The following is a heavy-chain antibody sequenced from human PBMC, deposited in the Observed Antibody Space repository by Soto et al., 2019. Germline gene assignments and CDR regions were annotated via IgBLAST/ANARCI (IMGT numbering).Heavy chain of an antibody. J-gene: IGHJ6*02. D-gene: IGHD3-3*01. Sequence: EVQLVESGGGLVQPGRSLRLSCVGSGFTFEDYVMHWVRQVPGKGLEWVSHMSWDGYSIGYAGSVRGRFTISRDNAKNSPFLEMNTLRPEATALYYCARSWSGSTSGRVDVWCQGTTVTVSS. CDR2: MSWDGYSI. CDR1: GFTFEDYV. V-gene: IGHV3-9*01. CDR3: ARSWSGSTSGRVDV.